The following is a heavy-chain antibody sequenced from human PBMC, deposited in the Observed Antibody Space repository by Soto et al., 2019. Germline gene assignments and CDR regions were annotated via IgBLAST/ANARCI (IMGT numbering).Heavy chain of an antibody. CDR2: IYYSGTT. Sequence: KASETLSLTCTVSGGSISSSSYYWGWIRQPPGKGLEWIGSIYYSGTTYYNPSLKSRVTISVDTSKNQFSLKLGSVTAADTAVYYCARHRGYYDILTGYYTELNFDYWGQGTLVTVSS. CDR1: GGSISSSSYY. J-gene: IGHJ4*02. CDR3: ARHRGYYDILTGYYTELNFDY. D-gene: IGHD3-9*01. V-gene: IGHV4-39*01.